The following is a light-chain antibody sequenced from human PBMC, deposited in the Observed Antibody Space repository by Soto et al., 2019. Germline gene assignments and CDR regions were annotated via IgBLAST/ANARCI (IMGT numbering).Light chain of an antibody. Sequence: EIVLTQSPGTLSLSPGERATLSCRASQSFSSRYLAWYQQKPGQAPRLLIYGASSRVTGIPDRFSGSGSGTDFTLTISRLEPEDFAVDFCQQYSASPMTFGQGTKVDIK. CDR3: QQYSASPMT. J-gene: IGKJ1*01. V-gene: IGKV3-20*01. CDR2: GAS. CDR1: QSFSSRY.